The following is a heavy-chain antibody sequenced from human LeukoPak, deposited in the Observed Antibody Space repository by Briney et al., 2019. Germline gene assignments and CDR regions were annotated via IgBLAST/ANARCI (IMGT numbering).Heavy chain of an antibody. CDR3: ARVGIAAAGHWFDP. D-gene: IGHD6-13*01. CDR1: GGTFTSYA. CDR2: IIPIFGTA. J-gene: IGHJ5*02. V-gene: IGHV1-69*13. Sequence: ASVKVSCKASGGTFTSYAISWVRQAPGPGLEWMGGIIPIFGTANYAQKFQGRVTITADESTSTAYMELISLKSEDTAVYYCARVGIAAAGHWFDPWGQGTLVTVSS.